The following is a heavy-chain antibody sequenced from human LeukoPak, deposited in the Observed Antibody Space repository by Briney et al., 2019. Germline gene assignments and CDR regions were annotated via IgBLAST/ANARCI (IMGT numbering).Heavy chain of an antibody. J-gene: IGHJ2*01. CDR2: ISSNGGST. V-gene: IGHV3-64*04. CDR1: GFTFSSYA. Sequence: GGSLRLSCSASGFTFSSYAMHWVRQAPGKGLEYVSAISSNGGSTYYADSVKGRFTISRDNAKNTLYLQMNSLRAEDTAMYYCARGSDCSGGSCYSYWYFDLWGRGTLVTVSS. D-gene: IGHD2-15*01. CDR3: ARGSDCSGGSCYSYWYFDL.